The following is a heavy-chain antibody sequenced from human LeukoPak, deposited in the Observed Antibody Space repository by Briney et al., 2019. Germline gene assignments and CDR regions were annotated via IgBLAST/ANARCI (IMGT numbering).Heavy chain of an antibody. CDR2: IYHSGST. V-gene: IGHV4-30-2*01. CDR1: GGSIGSGGYS. Sequence: ASETLSLTCAVSGGSIGSGGYSWSWIRQPPGKGLEWIGYIYHSGSTYYNPSLKSRVTISVDRSKNQFSLKLSSVTAADTAVYYCARVDGSGSYQFDYWGQGTLVTVSS. J-gene: IGHJ4*02. D-gene: IGHD3-10*01. CDR3: ARVDGSGSYQFDY.